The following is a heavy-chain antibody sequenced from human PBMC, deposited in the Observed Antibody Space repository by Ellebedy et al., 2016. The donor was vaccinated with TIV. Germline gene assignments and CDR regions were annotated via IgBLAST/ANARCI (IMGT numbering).Heavy chain of an antibody. CDR2: ISGSGGST. CDR3: AKGWFGELLVNWFDP. Sequence: GGSLRLSXAASGFTFSSYAMSWVRQAPGKGLEWVSAISGSGGSTYYADSVKGRFTISRDNSKNTLYLQMNSLRAEDTAVYYCAKGWFGELLVNWFDPWGQGTLVTVSS. CDR1: GFTFSSYA. D-gene: IGHD3-10*01. V-gene: IGHV3-23*01. J-gene: IGHJ5*02.